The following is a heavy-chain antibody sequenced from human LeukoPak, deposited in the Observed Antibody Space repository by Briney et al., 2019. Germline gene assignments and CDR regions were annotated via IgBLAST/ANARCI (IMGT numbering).Heavy chain of an antibody. V-gene: IGHV4-38-2*02. CDR3: ARYGTQTTIFGVVIKSNWFDP. CDR1: GYSISSGYY. CDR2: IYHSGST. J-gene: IGHJ5*02. D-gene: IGHD3-3*01. Sequence: ASETLSLTCTVSGYSISSGYYWGWIRQPPGKGLEWIGSIYHSGSTYYNPSLKSRVTISVDTSKNQFSLKLSSVTAADTAVYYCARYGTQTTIFGVVIKSNWFDPWGQGALVTVSS.